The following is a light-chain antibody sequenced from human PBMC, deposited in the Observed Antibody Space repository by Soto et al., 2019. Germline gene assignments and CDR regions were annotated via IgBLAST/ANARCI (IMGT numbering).Light chain of an antibody. CDR2: DVS. J-gene: IGLJ1*01. CDR3: TSYTSSFTYV. Sequence: QSVLTQPASGSGSPGQSITISCTGTSSDVGGYNFVSWYQHHPGKAPKLIIYDVSNRPSGVSNRFSGSKSGNTASLTISGLQAEDEADYYCTSYTSSFTYVFGTGTKVTVL. CDR1: SSDVGGYNF. V-gene: IGLV2-14*03.